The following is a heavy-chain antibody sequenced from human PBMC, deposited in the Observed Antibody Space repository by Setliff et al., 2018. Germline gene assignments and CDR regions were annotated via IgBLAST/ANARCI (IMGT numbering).Heavy chain of an antibody. D-gene: IGHD3-3*01. CDR2: IFGGSSSP. Sequence: SCAASGFTFSNYAVSWVRQAPGKGLEWVSTIFGGSSSPYYADSVKGRFTLSRDNSKSTLFLQMNSLSAEDTAVYYCAKAASPLFGILGVEYYFDSWGQGNQVTVSS. CDR3: AKAASPLFGILGVEYYFDS. J-gene: IGHJ4*02. CDR1: GFTFSNYA. V-gene: IGHV3-23*03.